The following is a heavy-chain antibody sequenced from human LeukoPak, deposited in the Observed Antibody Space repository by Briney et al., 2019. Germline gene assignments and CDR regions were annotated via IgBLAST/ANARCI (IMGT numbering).Heavy chain of an antibody. CDR2: IKQDGSEK. J-gene: IGHJ4*02. V-gene: IGHV3-7*05. CDR1: GFTFSSYE. CDR3: ARDLDTAMVAPPDY. Sequence: PGGSLRLSCAASGFTFSSYEMNWVRQAPGKGLEWVANIKQDGSEKYYVDSVKGRFIISRDNAKDSLYLQMNSLRAEDTAVYYCARDLDTAMVAPPDYWGQGTLVTVSS. D-gene: IGHD5-18*01.